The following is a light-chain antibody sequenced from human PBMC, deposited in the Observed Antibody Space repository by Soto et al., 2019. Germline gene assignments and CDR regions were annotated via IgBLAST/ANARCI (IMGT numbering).Light chain of an antibody. J-gene: IGKJ1*01. Sequence: DIQMTQSPSTLSASIGDRVTITCRASQNINNWIAWYQQKPGKAPKFLIYDASTLESGVPSRFSGSGFGTEFSLTISSLQPEDFATYYCQQLNSYPWTFGQGTKVDIK. V-gene: IGKV1-5*01. CDR1: QNINNW. CDR2: DAS. CDR3: QQLNSYPWT.